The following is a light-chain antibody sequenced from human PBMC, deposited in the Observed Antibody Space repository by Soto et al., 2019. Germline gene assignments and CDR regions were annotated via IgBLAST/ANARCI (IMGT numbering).Light chain of an antibody. CDR1: QGISNW. J-gene: IGKJ4*01. CDR3: QQANTFPLT. CDR2: AAS. V-gene: IGKV1-12*01. Sequence: DIQMTQSASSVSSSVGGRFTVTCRASQGISNWLVWYQQKPGKAPKLLIYAASSLQSGVPSRFSGSGFETDFTLTISSLQPEDFATYYCQQANTFPLTFGGGTKVDIK.